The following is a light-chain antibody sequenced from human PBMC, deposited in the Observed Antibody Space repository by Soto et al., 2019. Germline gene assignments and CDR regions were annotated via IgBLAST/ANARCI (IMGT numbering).Light chain of an antibody. CDR1: QRITSS. V-gene: IGKV1-9*01. CDR2: AAS. J-gene: IGKJ3*01. CDR3: QQFQSYPRT. Sequence: IQLTQSPSSLSASVGDRVTITCRASQRITSSLAWYQQKPGKAPKLLIYAASTLQAGVPSRFSGSGSETDFTLTISRQQPEDFAYYYCQQFQSYPRTFGPGTKVDVK.